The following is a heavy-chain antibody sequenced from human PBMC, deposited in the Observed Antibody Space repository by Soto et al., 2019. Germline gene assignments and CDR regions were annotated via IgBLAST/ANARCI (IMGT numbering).Heavy chain of an antibody. Sequence: QVQLVESGGGLVKPGGSLRLSCAASGFTFSDYYMSWIRQAPGKGLEWVSYISSSGSTIYYADSVKGRFTISRDNAKNSLYLQMNSLRAEDTAVYYCARDLSEYCSGGSCYYYYYYMDVCGKGTTVTVSS. V-gene: IGHV3-11*01. CDR1: GFTFSDYY. D-gene: IGHD2-15*01. J-gene: IGHJ6*03. CDR3: ARDLSEYCSGGSCYYYYYYMDV. CDR2: ISSSGSTI.